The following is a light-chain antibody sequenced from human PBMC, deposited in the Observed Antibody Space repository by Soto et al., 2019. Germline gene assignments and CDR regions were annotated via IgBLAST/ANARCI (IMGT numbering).Light chain of an antibody. Sequence: EIVLTQSPGTLSLSPGERATLSCWASQSISSNLAWYQQKPGQAPRLLISGASSRATGIPDRFSGSGSGTDFTLTISRLEPEDFALYYCQQYVTSAITFGQGTRLENK. V-gene: IGKV3-20*01. CDR3: QQYVTSAIT. CDR1: QSISSN. CDR2: GAS. J-gene: IGKJ5*01.